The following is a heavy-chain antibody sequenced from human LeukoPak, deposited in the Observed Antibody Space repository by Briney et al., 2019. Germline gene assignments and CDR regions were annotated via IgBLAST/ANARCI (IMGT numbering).Heavy chain of an antibody. Sequence: PGGSLRLSCAASGFTFSSYGMHWVRQAPGKGLEWVAVISYDGSNKYYADSVKGRFTISRDNSKNTLYLQMNSLRAEDTAVYYCAKDRGSGWPYNWFDPWGQGTLVTVSS. CDR2: ISYDGSNK. CDR1: GFTFSSYG. CDR3: AKDRGSGWPYNWFDP. D-gene: IGHD6-19*01. V-gene: IGHV3-30*18. J-gene: IGHJ5*02.